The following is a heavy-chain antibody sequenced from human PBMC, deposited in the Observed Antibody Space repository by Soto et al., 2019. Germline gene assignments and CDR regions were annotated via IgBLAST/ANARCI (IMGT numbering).Heavy chain of an antibody. Sequence: PSETLSLTCAVSGGSISSGGYSWSWIRQPPGKGLEGIGYIYHSGSTYYNPSLKSRVTISVDRSKNQFSLKLSSVTAADTAVYYCARVLVNARYEASGYDTFDVWGQGTMVTVSS. CDR2: IYHSGST. J-gene: IGHJ3*01. D-gene: IGHD3-22*01. CDR3: ARVLVNARYEASGYDTFDV. V-gene: IGHV4-30-2*01. CDR1: GGSISSGGYS.